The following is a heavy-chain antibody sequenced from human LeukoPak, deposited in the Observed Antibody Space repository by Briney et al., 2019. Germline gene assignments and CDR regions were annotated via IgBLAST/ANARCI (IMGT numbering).Heavy chain of an antibody. J-gene: IGHJ4*02. D-gene: IGHD5-18*01. CDR2: IVVGSGNT. CDR1: GFTFTSSA. CDR3: AAVMAEDTAMVTSDY. V-gene: IGHV1-58*01. Sequence: ASVKVSCKASGFTFTSSAVQWVRQARGQRLEWIGWIVVGSGNTNYAQKFQERVTITGDMSTSTAYMELSSLRSEDTAVYYCAAVMAEDTAMVTSDYWGQGTLVTVSS.